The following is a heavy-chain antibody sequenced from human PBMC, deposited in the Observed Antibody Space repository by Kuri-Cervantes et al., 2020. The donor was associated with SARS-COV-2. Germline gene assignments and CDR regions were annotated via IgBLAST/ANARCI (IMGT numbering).Heavy chain of an antibody. CDR2: IYTSGST. CDR1: GGSISSYY. J-gene: IGHJ6*03. V-gene: IGHV4-4*07. D-gene: IGHD5-18*01. Sequence: SETLSLTCTVSGGSISSYYWSWIRQPAGKGLEWIGRIYTSGSTNYNPSLKSRVTMSVDTSKNQFSLKLSSVTAADTAVYYCAREGLVTAYYYYMDVWDKGTTVTVSS. CDR3: AREGLVTAYYYYMDV.